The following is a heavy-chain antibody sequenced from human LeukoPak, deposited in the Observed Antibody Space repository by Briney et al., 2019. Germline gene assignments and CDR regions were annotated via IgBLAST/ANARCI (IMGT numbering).Heavy chain of an antibody. V-gene: IGHV3-21*01. D-gene: IGHD4-23*01. CDR1: GFTFRSYD. Sequence: GGSLRLSCEVFGFTFRSYDMHWVRQAPGKGLEWVSSISSSSSYIYYADSVKGRFTISRDNAKNSLYLQMNSLRAEDTAVYYCARGVDYGGNGPFDYWGQGTLVTVSS. CDR3: ARGVDYGGNGPFDY. CDR2: ISSSSSYI. J-gene: IGHJ4*02.